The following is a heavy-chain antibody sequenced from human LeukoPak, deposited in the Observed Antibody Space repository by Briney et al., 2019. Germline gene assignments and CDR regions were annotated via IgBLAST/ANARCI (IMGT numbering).Heavy chain of an antibody. D-gene: IGHD3-10*01. V-gene: IGHV4-34*01. J-gene: IGHJ5*02. CDR3: GXXGSXEGXFDP. CDR1: GGSFSGYY. Sequence: CXVYGGSFSGYYWSWIRQPPGKGLEWIGEINHSGSTNYNPSLKSRVTISVDTSKNQFSLKLSSVTAAGTAVYYCGXXGSXEGXFDPWGQGXLVTVSS. CDR2: INHSGST.